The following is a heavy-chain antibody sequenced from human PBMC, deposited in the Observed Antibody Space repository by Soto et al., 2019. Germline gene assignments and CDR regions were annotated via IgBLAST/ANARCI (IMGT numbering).Heavy chain of an antibody. CDR3: ARDPPPYCSGGSCPDAFDI. D-gene: IGHD2-15*01. V-gene: IGHV3-66*01. CDR1: GFTVSSNY. Sequence: PGGSLRLSCAASGFTVSSNYMSWVRQAPGKGLEWVSVIYSGGSTYYADSVKGRFTISRDNSKNTLYLQMNSLGAEDTAVYYCARDPPPYCSGGSCPDAFDIWGQGTMVTVSS. J-gene: IGHJ3*02. CDR2: IYSGGST.